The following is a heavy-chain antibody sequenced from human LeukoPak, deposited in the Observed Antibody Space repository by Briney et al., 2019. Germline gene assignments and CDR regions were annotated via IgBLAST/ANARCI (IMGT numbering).Heavy chain of an antibody. CDR2: MNPKSGGT. CDR1: GYTFTGYY. CDR3: ARDKYGSGSYSWSKRLDS. Sequence: VASVKVSCKASGYTFTGYYVHWVRQAPGQGLEWMGWMNPKSGGTNYAQKFEARVTMNRDTSISTAYMELSRLRFDDTAVYYCARDKYGSGSYSWSKRLDSWGQGTLVTVSS. J-gene: IGHJ4*02. D-gene: IGHD3-10*01. V-gene: IGHV1-2*02.